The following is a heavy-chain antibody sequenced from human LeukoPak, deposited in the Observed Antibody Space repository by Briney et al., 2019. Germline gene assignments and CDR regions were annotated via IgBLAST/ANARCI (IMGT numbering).Heavy chain of an antibody. CDR1: SGSISSYY. D-gene: IGHD3-3*01. J-gene: IGHJ4*02. V-gene: IGHV3-23*01. CDR2: TSGSGASA. Sequence: PSETLSLTCTVSSGSISSYYWSWIRQPPGKGLEWVSGTSGSGASAYYTGSVKGRFTVSRDNSKNTLYLQMNSLRAEDTAVYYCTKAPSFGVSQIPFDFWGQGTLVTVSS. CDR3: TKAPSFGVSQIPFDF.